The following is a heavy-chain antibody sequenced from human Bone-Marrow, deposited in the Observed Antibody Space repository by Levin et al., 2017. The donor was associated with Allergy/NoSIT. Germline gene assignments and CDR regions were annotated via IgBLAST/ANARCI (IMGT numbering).Heavy chain of an antibody. J-gene: IGHJ4*02. CDR3: ARGFSYGSDYFDY. V-gene: IGHV3-7*04. CDR1: GFTFSGYW. CDR2: IKQDGSEK. Sequence: GGSLRLSCAASGFTFSGYWMGWVRQAPGKGLEWVANIKQDGSEKYYVDSVKGRFTISRDNAKNSLYLQMNSLRAEDTAVYYCARGFSYGSDYFDYWGQGTLVTVSS. D-gene: IGHD5-18*01.